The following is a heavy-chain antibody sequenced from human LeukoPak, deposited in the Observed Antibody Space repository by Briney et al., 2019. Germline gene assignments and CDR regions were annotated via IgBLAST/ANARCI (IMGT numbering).Heavy chain of an antibody. CDR1: GFTFSTYA. D-gene: IGHD3-3*01. Sequence: GGSLRLSCAASGFTFSTYAMTWVRQAPGKGLEWVGRIKSKTDGGTTDYAAPVKGRFTISRDDSKNTLYLQMNSLKTEDTAVYYCTRDLGVPNSFDIWGLGTMVTVSS. CDR3: TRDLGVPNSFDI. CDR2: IKSKTDGGTT. J-gene: IGHJ3*02. V-gene: IGHV3-15*01.